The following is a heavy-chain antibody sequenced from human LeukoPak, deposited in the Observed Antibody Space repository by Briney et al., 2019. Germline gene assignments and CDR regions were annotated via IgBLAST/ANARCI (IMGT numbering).Heavy chain of an antibody. V-gene: IGHV1-46*01. J-gene: IGHJ5*02. CDR1: GFTFTSYY. CDR3: ARDFWSGYSISNWFDP. CDR2: INPSGGST. D-gene: IGHD3-3*01. Sequence: GGSLRLSCAASGFTFTSYYMHWVRQAPGQGLEWMGIINPSGGSTSYAQKFQGRVTMTRDTSTSTVYMELSSLRSEDTAVYYCARDFWSGYSISNWFDPWGQGTLVTVSS.